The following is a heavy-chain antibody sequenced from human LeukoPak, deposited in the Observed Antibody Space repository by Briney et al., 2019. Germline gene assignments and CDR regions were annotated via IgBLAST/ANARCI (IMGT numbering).Heavy chain of an antibody. Sequence: GGSLRLSCAASGFTFTSYGMSWVRQAPGKGLEWVSGISGSGGSTYYADSVKGRFTISRDNAKNSLYLQINSLRAEDTAVYYCARDRHEWELANYYFDYWGQGTLVTVSS. D-gene: IGHD1-26*01. J-gene: IGHJ4*02. V-gene: IGHV3-23*01. CDR3: ARDRHEWELANYYFDY. CDR2: ISGSGGST. CDR1: GFTFTSYG.